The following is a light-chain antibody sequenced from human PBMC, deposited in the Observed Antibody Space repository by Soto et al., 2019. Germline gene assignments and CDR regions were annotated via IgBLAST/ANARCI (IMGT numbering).Light chain of an antibody. CDR2: DTS. V-gene: IGKV3-11*01. J-gene: IGKJ4*01. Sequence: ENVLTQSPATLSLSPGERATLSCRASQSVSNYLAWYQQKPGQAPRLLIYDTSKRATGIPARFSGGGSGTDFTLTISSLEPEDFAVYYCQHREDWPLTFGGGTKVDIK. CDR3: QHREDWPLT. CDR1: QSVSNY.